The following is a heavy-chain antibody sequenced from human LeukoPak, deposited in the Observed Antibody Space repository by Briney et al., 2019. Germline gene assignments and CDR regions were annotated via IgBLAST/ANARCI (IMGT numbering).Heavy chain of an antibody. V-gene: IGHV4-39*01. Sequence: SETLSLTCTVSGGSISSSSYYWGWIRQPPGKGLERIGSIYYSGSTYYNPSLKSRVTISVDTPKNQFSLKLSSVTAADTAVYYCARHHPYYYDSSGSNWGQGTLVTVSS. CDR2: IYYSGST. D-gene: IGHD3-22*01. CDR1: GGSISSSSYY. CDR3: ARHHPYYYDSSGSN. J-gene: IGHJ4*02.